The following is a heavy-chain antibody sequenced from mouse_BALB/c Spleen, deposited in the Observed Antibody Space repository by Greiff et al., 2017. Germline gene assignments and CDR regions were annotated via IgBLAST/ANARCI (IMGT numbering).Heavy chain of an antibody. D-gene: IGHD1-1*01. CDR2: ISSGSSTI. CDR3: ARGAVLLLRSYFDY. Sequence: DVMLVESGGGLVQPGGSRKLSCAASGFTFSSFGMHWVRQAPEKGLEWVAYISSGSSTIYYADTVKGRFTISRDNPKNTLFLQMTSLRSEDTAMYYCARGAVLLLRSYFDYWGQGTTLTVSS. CDR1: GFTFSSFG. J-gene: IGHJ2*01. V-gene: IGHV5-17*02.